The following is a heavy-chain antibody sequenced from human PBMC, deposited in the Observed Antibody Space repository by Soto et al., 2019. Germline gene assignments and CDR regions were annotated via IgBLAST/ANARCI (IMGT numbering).Heavy chain of an antibody. D-gene: IGHD6-19*01. V-gene: IGHV3-9*01. CDR3: AKDMGARAVAAPWPFDL. J-gene: IGHJ2*01. CDR1: GFTFDDYA. CDR2: ISWHMGSI. Sequence: SLKISCAASGFTFDDYAMHWVRQAPGKGLEWISGISWHMGSIGYADSVKGRFTISRVNVTNSLYLQMNSLRAEDTALYYCAKDMGARAVAAPWPFDLWGRGTLVTVSS.